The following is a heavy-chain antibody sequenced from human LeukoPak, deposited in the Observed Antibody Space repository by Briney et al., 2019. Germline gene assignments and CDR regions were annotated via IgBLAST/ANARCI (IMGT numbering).Heavy chain of an antibody. Sequence: ASVKVSCKASGGTFSSYAISWVRQAPGQGLEWMGGIIPIFGTANYAQKFQGRVTITADKSTSTAYMELSSLRSEDTAVYYCARTPYSYGLGYYYYYYMDVWGKGTTVTVSS. J-gene: IGHJ6*03. V-gene: IGHV1-69*06. D-gene: IGHD5-18*01. CDR3: ARTPYSYGLGYYYYYYMDV. CDR2: IIPIFGTA. CDR1: GGTFSSYA.